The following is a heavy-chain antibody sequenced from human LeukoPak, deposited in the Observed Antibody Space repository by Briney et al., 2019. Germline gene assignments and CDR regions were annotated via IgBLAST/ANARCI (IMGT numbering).Heavy chain of an antibody. Sequence: RTSETLSLTCTVYGGSFSGYYWTWIRQPPGKGLEWIGEIVRSGRTNYSPSLESRVTLSVDTSRNQFSLKLSSVTAADTAVYYCARGSVLTGYASFDYWGQGALVTVSS. CDR1: GGSFSGYY. D-gene: IGHD2-2*01. CDR2: IVRSGRT. J-gene: IGHJ4*02. CDR3: ARGSVLTGYASFDY. V-gene: IGHV4-34*12.